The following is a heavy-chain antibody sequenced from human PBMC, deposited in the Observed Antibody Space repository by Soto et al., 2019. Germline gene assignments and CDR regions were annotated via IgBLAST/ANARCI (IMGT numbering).Heavy chain of an antibody. D-gene: IGHD2-2*01. CDR3: ARGYCTTTICDPWFDP. Sequence: PGESLKISCTGSGYAFTSYWIAWVRQMPGKGLEWMGIIYPGGSDTRYSPSFQGQVTISADKSITTAYLQWSSLKASDTAMYYCARGYCTTTICDPWFDPWGQGTLVTVSS. J-gene: IGHJ5*02. CDR2: IYPGGSDT. CDR1: GYAFTSYW. V-gene: IGHV5-51*01.